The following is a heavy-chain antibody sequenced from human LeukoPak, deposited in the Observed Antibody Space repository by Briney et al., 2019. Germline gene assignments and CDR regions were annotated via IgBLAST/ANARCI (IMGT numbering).Heavy chain of an antibody. Sequence: GASVKVSCKASGYTFTSYGISWVRQAPGQGLEWMGGIIPIFGTTNYAQKFQDRVTITTDESTSTAYMDLNSLRSEDTAVYFCARDCSSPSCPHDAFDIWGQGTMVTVSS. J-gene: IGHJ3*02. V-gene: IGHV1-69*05. D-gene: IGHD2-2*01. CDR2: IIPIFGTT. CDR1: GYTFTSYG. CDR3: ARDCSSPSCPHDAFDI.